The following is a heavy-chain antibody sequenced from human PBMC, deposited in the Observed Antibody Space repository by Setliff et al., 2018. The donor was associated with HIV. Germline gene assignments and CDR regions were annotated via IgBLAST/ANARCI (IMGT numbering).Heavy chain of an antibody. V-gene: IGHV4-30-4*08. CDR1: GGSISSANYY. J-gene: IGHJ4*02. CDR3: TRLSGGMVPNY. CDR2: IYYNGNAY. Sequence: PSETLSLTCTVSGGSISSANYYWSWIRQPPGKGLEWIGYIYYNGNAYYYNPSLKSRVTISVDTSKNQFSLRLSSVTAGDTAVYYCTRLSGGMVPNYWGQGTLVTVSS. D-gene: IGHD3-10*01.